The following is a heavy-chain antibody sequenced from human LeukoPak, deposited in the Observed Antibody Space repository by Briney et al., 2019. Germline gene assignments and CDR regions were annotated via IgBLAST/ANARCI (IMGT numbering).Heavy chain of an antibody. V-gene: IGHV3-30*04. D-gene: IGHD2-2*01. J-gene: IGHJ5*02. CDR1: GFTFSSYA. CDR2: ISYDGSNK. Sequence: PGRSLRLSCAASGFTFSSYAMHWVRQAPGKGLEWVAVISYDGSNKYYADSVKGRFTISRDNAKNSLYLQMNSLRAEDTAVYYCARGEYCSSTSCSRYNWFDPWGQGTLVTVSS. CDR3: ARGEYCSSTSCSRYNWFDP.